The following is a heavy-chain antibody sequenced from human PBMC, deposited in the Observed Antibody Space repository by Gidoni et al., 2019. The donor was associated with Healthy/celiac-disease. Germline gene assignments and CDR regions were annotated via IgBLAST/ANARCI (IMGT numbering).Heavy chain of an antibody. CDR1: GYSFTSYW. J-gene: IGHJ6*02. CDR2: IDPSDSYT. D-gene: IGHD2-21*02. CDR3: ARKIGDPDYYYYGMDV. V-gene: IGHV5-10-1*01. Sequence: EVQLVQSGAEVKKPGESLRISCKGSGYSFTSYWISRGRQMPGKGLEWLGRIDPSDSYTNYSPSFQGHVTISADKSISTAYLQWSSLKASDTAMYYCARKIGDPDYYYYGMDVWGQGTTVTVSS.